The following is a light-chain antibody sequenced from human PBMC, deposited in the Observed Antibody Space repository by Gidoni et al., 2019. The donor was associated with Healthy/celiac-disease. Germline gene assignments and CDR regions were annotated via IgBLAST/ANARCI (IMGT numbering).Light chain of an antibody. CDR3: NSRDSGGSHVVV. CDR2: GKN. CDR1: SLRSYY. Sequence: SSELTQHPPVLVSFGQTARITCQGDSLRSYYASSYQQKPVQAPVLVIYGKNNRPSGIPDRFSGSSSGNTASLTITGSQAEDEADYYCNSRDSGGSHVVVFGGGTKLTVL. V-gene: IGLV3-19*01. J-gene: IGLJ2*01.